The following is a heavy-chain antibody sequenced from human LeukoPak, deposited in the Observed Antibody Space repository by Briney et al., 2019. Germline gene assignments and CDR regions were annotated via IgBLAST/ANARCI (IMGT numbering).Heavy chain of an antibody. CDR3: ARDGTLFDY. D-gene: IGHD6-13*01. CDR1: GDTFTSYG. J-gene: IGHJ4*02. V-gene: IGHV1-18*01. Sequence: ASVKVSCKVSGDTFTSYGLNWVRQAPGQGLEWMGWISTYNGNTNYVQKFQGRVTMTTDTSTTTAYMELRSLRSDDTAVYYCARDGTLFDYWGQGTLVTVSS. CDR2: ISTYNGNT.